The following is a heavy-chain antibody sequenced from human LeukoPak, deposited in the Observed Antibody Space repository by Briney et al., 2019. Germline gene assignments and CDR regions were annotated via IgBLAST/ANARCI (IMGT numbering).Heavy chain of an antibody. D-gene: IGHD1-26*01. CDR3: ARHYEGAPLIYGMDV. CDR2: IYYSEIT. CDR1: GGSISNYY. J-gene: IGHJ6*02. V-gene: IGHV4-59*08. Sequence: SETLSLTRTVSGGSISNYYWSWIRQPPGKGLEWIGYIYYSEITNYNPSLKSRVTISLDTSKNQFSLRLSSVTAADTAVYYCARHYEGAPLIYGMDVWGQGTTVTVSS.